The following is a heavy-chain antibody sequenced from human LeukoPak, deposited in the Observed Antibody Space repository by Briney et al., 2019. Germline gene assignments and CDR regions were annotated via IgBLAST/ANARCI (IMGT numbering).Heavy chain of an antibody. Sequence: ASETLSLTCAVYDGSFSGYYWSWIRQSPGKGLEWIAEIHYSGSASYNPSLKSRVTISGDPSKNQVSPRVTSVTAADTAEYYCARGILSGYYFDSWGQGSLVAVSS. CDR3: ARGILSGYYFDS. CDR2: IHYSGSA. V-gene: IGHV4-34*01. CDR1: DGSFSGYY. D-gene: IGHD2-15*01. J-gene: IGHJ4*02.